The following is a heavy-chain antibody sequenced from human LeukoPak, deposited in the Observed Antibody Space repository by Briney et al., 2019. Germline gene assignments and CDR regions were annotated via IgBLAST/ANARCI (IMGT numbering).Heavy chain of an antibody. CDR1: GFTFSKYA. J-gene: IGHJ3*02. D-gene: IGHD6-6*01. CDR3: AKDLSPPTVEYSSSGAFDI. CDR2: ISDSGGST. Sequence: GGSLRLSCAASGFTFSKYAMSWVRQAPGKGLAWVSSISDSGGSTYYADSVKGRFTISRDNSKNTLYVQMNSLRAEDTAVYYCAKDLSPPTVEYSSSGAFDIWGQGTMVTVSS. V-gene: IGHV3-23*01.